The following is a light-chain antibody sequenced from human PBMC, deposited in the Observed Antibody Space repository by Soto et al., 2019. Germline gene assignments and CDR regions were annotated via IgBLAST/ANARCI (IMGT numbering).Light chain of an antibody. CDR2: DVT. CDR3: SSYAGTHIV. V-gene: IGLV2-8*01. J-gene: IGLJ1*01. CDR1: SSDVGVYNS. Sequence: QSVLTQPPSASGSPGQSVTISCTGTSSDVGVYNSVSWYQQHPAQAPKLMIYDVTKRPSGVPDRFSGSKSGNTASLTVSGPQAEDEADYYCSSYAGTHIVFGTGTKVTVL.